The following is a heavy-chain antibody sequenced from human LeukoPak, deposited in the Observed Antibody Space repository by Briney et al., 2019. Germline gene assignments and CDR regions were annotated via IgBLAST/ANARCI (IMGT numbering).Heavy chain of an antibody. CDR3: ARHHGYYDILTGYYRKLYFDY. V-gene: IGHV4-39*01. D-gene: IGHD3-9*01. J-gene: IGHJ4*02. CDR2: IYYSGST. Sequence: PSETLSLTCTVSGGSISSSSYYWGWIRQPPGKGVEWIGSIYYSGSTYYNPSLKSRVTISVDTSKNQFSLKLSSVTAADTAVYYCARHHGYYDILTGYYRKLYFDYWGQGTLVTVSS. CDR1: GGSISSSSYY.